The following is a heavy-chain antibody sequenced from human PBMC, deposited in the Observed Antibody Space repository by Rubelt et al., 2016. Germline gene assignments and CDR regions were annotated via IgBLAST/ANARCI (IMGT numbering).Heavy chain of an antibody. V-gene: IGHV1-2*02. CDR2: SGGT. J-gene: IGHJ6*02. CDR3: ASCIAARPHNGMDV. Sequence: SGGTNYAQKFQGRVTMTRDTSISTAYMELSRLRSDDTAVYYCASCIAARPHNGMDVWGQGTTVTVSS. D-gene: IGHD6-6*01.